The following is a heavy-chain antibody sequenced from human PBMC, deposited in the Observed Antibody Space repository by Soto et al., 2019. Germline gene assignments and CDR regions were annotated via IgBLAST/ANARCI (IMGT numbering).Heavy chain of an antibody. CDR1: GFTFSDSY. CDR2: ISSSDSII. J-gene: IGHJ4*02. V-gene: IGHV3-11*01. Sequence: QVQLVESGGGLVKPGGSLRLSCAASGFTFSDSYMSWIRQAPGKGLERVSYISSSDSIIYYSDSVKGRFIISRDNAKNSLYRQMNSLRAEDTAVYDCARDLGYYDSSGYFDYWGQGTLVTVSS. CDR3: ARDLGYYDSSGYFDY. D-gene: IGHD3-22*01.